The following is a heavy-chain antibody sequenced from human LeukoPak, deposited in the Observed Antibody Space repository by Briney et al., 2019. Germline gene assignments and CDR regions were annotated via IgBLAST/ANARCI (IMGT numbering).Heavy chain of an antibody. CDR1: GFTASSNH. Sequence: PGGSLRLSCAASGFTASSNHMSWVRQAPGKGLEWVSVIYSGGSAGYADSVKGRFTISRDNSKNTLYLQMNSLRAEDTAVYHCARGPAGYNWGQGTLVTVSS. CDR3: ARGPAGYN. V-gene: IGHV3-53*01. CDR2: IYSGGSA. D-gene: IGHD1-1*01. J-gene: IGHJ4*02.